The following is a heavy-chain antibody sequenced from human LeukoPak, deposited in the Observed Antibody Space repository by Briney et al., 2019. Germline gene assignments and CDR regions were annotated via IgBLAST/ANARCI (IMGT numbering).Heavy chain of an antibody. J-gene: IGHJ6*03. Sequence: GGSLRLSCAASGFTFSSLDMHWVRQPTGQGLKWVSTIGTASDTYYPGSVEGRFTLSRDNAKNSLYLQMNSLTAGDTAVYYCARGPPRGKYYYMDVWGKGTTVTVSS. CDR1: GFTFSSLD. CDR2: IGTASDT. V-gene: IGHV3-13*01. D-gene: IGHD1-1*01. CDR3: ARGPPRGKYYYMDV.